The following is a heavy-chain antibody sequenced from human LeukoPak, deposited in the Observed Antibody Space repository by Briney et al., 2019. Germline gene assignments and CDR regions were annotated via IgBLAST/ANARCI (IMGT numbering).Heavy chain of an antibody. Sequence: ASVKVSCKASGGTFSSYTISWVRQASGQGLEWMGGTIPIFGTANYAQKFQGRVTITADESTGTAYMELSSLRSEDTAVYYCSRRSYYGSGSYWSEYYFDYWGQGTLVTVSS. CDR2: TIPIFGTA. J-gene: IGHJ4*02. D-gene: IGHD3-10*01. CDR3: SRRSYYGSGSYWSEYYFDY. CDR1: GGTFSSYT. V-gene: IGHV1-69*13.